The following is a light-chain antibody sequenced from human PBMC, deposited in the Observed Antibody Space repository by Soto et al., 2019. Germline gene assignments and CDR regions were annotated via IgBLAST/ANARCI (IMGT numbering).Light chain of an antibody. V-gene: IGLV1-44*01. CDR3: EAWDETMDGLYV. J-gene: IGLJ1*01. CDR2: ETD. CDR1: SSNVAINP. Sequence: QSVLTQPPSVSGTPGQRVTISCSGSSSNVAINPVNWYQHLPGAAPRLLIYETDRRSSGVPDRFSASKSGTSASLAISGLTSADEADYYCEAWDETMDGLYVLGTGNKVTVL.